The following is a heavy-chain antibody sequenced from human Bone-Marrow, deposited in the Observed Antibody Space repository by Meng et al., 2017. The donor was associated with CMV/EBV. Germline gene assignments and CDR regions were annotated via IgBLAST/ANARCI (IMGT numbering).Heavy chain of an antibody. Sequence: ASVKVSCKASGYTFTGYYMHRVRQAPGQGLEWMGWINPNSGGTNYAQKFQGRVTMTRDTSISTAYMELSRLRSDDTAVYYCARDWWWQQLGYGMDVWGQGTTVTVSS. D-gene: IGHD6-13*01. V-gene: IGHV1-2*02. CDR1: GYTFTGYY. CDR2: INPNSGGT. CDR3: ARDWWWQQLGYGMDV. J-gene: IGHJ6*02.